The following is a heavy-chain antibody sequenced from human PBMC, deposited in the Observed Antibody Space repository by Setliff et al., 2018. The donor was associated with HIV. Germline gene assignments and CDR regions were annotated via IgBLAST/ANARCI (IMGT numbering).Heavy chain of an antibody. J-gene: IGHJ4*02. D-gene: IGHD6-19*01. CDR2: IYYSGST. V-gene: IGHV4-28*01. CDR3: ARLKAVVRYFDY. Sequence: NPSETLSLTCAVSGYSISSSNWWGWIRQPPGKGLAWIGYIYYSGSTYYNPSLKSRVTKSVDTSKNQFSLKLSSVTVVDTAVYYCARLKAVVRYFDYWGQGTLVTVSS. CDR1: GYSISSSNW.